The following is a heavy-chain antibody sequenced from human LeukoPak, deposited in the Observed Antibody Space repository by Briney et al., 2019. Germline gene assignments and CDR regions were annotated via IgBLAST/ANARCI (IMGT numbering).Heavy chain of an antibody. CDR3: ASSRYNGYAVLDY. CDR2: INPSGGST. J-gene: IGHJ4*02. V-gene: IGHV1-46*01. D-gene: IGHD5-12*01. CDR1: GYTFTSYY. Sequence: ASVKVSCKSSGYTFTSYYMHWVRDAPGQGLEWMGIINPSGGSTSYAQKFQGRVAMTRDTSTSTVYMQPSSLRSDDTAVYYCASSRYNGYAVLDYRGQGTLLTDSS.